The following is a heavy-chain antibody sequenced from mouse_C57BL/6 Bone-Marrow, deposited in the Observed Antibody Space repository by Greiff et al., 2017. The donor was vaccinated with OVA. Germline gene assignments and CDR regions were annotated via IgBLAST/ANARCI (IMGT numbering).Heavy chain of an antibody. CDR3: ARHPPSYYYGSSPYAMDY. Sequence: VKVVESGPGLVAPSQSLSITCTVSGFSLTSYGVHWVRQPPGKGLELLVVIWSDGSTTYNSALKSRLSISKDNSKSQVFLKMNSLQTDDTAMYYCARHPPSYYYGSSPYAMDYWGQGTSVTVSS. D-gene: IGHD1-1*01. CDR2: IWSDGST. V-gene: IGHV2-6-1*01. CDR1: GFSLTSYG. J-gene: IGHJ4*01.